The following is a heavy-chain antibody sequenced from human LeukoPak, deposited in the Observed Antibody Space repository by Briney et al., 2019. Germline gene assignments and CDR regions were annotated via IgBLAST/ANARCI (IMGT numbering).Heavy chain of an antibody. V-gene: IGHV4-4*07. CDR3: ARARGYSYGFYWYFDL. CDR1: GGSISSHY. CDR2: IYTSGST. D-gene: IGHD5-18*01. J-gene: IGHJ2*01. Sequence: SETLSLTCTVSGGSISSHYWSWIRQPAGKGLEWIGRIYTSGSTNYNPSLKSRVTMSVDTSKNQFSLKLSSVTAADTAVYYCARARGYSYGFYWYFDLWGRGTLVTVSS.